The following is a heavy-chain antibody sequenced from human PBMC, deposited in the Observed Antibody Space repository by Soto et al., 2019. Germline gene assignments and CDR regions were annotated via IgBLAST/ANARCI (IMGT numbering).Heavy chain of an antibody. CDR2: MNPNSGNT. J-gene: IGHJ5*02. D-gene: IGHD2-15*01. CDR1: GYTFTSYD. CDR3: ARGFSDWSSGSCFMVRFDP. V-gene: IGHV1-8*01. Sequence: QVQLVQSGAEVKKPGASVKVSCKASGYTFTSYDIIWVRQATGQGLEWMGWMNPNSGNTGYAQKFQGRVTMTRNTYISTAYLELSSLRFDDTAVYYCARGFSDWSSGSCFMVRFDPWGPGTLVTVSS.